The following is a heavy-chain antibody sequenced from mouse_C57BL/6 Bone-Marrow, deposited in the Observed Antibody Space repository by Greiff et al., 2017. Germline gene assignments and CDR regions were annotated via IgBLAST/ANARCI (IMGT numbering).Heavy chain of an antibody. D-gene: IGHD1-1*01. CDR2: ISSGGSYT. V-gene: IGHV5-6*02. CDR3: ARWAYGY. CDR1: GFTFSSYG. Sequence: DVKLVESGGDLVKPGGSLKLSCAASGFTFSSYGMSWVRQTPDKRLEWVATISSGGSYTYYPDSVKGRVTISRDNAKNTLYLQMSSLKSEDTAMYYCARWAYGYWGQGTTRTGSS. J-gene: IGHJ2*01.